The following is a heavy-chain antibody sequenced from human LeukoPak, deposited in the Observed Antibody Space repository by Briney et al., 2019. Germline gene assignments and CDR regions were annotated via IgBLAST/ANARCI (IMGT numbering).Heavy chain of an antibody. CDR3: ARVGFQLGVSHFDY. V-gene: IGHV1-18*01. CDR1: GYTFTSYG. J-gene: IGHJ4*02. Sequence: GASVKVSCKASGYTFTSYGISWVRQAPGQGLEWMGWISAYNGNTNYAQKLQGRVTMTTETSTSTAYMELRSLRSDDTAVYYCARVGFQLGVSHFDYWGQGTLVTVSS. CDR2: ISAYNGNT. D-gene: IGHD3-22*01.